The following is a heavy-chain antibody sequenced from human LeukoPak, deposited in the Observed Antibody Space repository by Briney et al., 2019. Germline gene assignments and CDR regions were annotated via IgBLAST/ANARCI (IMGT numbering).Heavy chain of an antibody. J-gene: IGHJ5*01. CDR3: ARHEADGNEWYWFDP. V-gene: IGHV4-4*07. D-gene: IGHD3-3*01. Sequence: SETLSLTCTVSGASISSYYWSWIRQPAGKGLEWIGRIDTSGNTNYKPSLKSRVTMSVDTSKKQFSLNLFSVTAADTAVYYCARHEADGNEWYWFDPWGQGTQVTVSS. CDR2: IDTSGNT. CDR1: GASISSYY.